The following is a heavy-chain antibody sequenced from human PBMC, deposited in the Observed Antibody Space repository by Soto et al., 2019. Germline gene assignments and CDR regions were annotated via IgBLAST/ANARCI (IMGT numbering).Heavy chain of an antibody. CDR3: AKRERWPASGPY. CDR1: GFTFSSYS. D-gene: IGHD1-1*01. J-gene: IGHJ4*02. Sequence: GGSLRLSCAASGFTFSSYSMTWVHQAPGKGLEWVSDISGSGDNTYYADSVKGRFTISRDNSKNTLDLQMNSLRAEDTALYYCAKRERWPASGPYWGQGTLVTVSS. CDR2: ISGSGDNT. V-gene: IGHV3-23*01.